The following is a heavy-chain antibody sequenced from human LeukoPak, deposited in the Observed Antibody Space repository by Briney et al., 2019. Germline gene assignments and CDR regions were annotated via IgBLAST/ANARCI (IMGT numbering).Heavy chain of an antibody. Sequence: ASVKVSCKASGYTFTGYYMHWVRQAPGQGLEWMGRINPNSGGTNYAQKFQGRVTMTRDTSISTAYMERSRLRSDDTAVYYCASSSGWYHRDAFDIWGQGTMVTVSS. D-gene: IGHD6-19*01. CDR1: GYTFTGYY. CDR3: ASSSGWYHRDAFDI. J-gene: IGHJ3*02. V-gene: IGHV1-2*06. CDR2: INPNSGGT.